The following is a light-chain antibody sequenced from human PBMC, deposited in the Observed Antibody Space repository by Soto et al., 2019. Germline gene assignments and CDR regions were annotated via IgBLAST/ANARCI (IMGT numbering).Light chain of an antibody. CDR2: HTS. J-gene: IGKJ1*01. V-gene: IGKV3-11*01. Sequence: EIVLTQSPGTLSSSPGERATLSCRASQTVNSRLAWYQHKPGQAPRLLIYHTSNRATGIPARFSGSGSGTDFTLTISSLEPEDFAVYYCHQRQSWPRAFGQGTKVDI. CDR1: QTVNSR. CDR3: HQRQSWPRA.